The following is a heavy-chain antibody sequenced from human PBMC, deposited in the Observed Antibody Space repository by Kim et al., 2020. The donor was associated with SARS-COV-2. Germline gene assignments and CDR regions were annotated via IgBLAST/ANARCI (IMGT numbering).Heavy chain of an antibody. J-gene: IGHJ4*02. V-gene: IGHV3-23*01. CDR2: ISGSGSST. CDR3: AKLPTYYYILTGYYHFDC. D-gene: IGHD3-9*01. CDR1: GFTFSSYA. Sequence: GGSLRLSCAASGFTFSSYAMSWVRQAPGKGLEWVSAISGSGSSTYYADSVKGRFTISRDNSKNTLYLQMNSLRAEDTAVYYCAKLPTYYYILTGYYHFDCWGQGTLVTVSS.